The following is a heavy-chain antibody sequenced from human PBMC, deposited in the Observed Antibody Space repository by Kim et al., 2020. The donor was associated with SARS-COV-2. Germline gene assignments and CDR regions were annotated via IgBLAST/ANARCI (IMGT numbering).Heavy chain of an antibody. V-gene: IGHV4-34*01. CDR3: ARVNATVTTNPYFDY. CDR1: GGSFSGYY. Sequence: SETLSLTCAVYGGSFSGYYWSWIRQPPGKGLEWIGEINHSGSTNYNPSLKSRVTISVDTSKNQFSLKLSSVTAADTAVYYCARVNATVTTNPYFDYWGQGTLVTVSS. D-gene: IGHD4-4*01. CDR2: INHSGST. J-gene: IGHJ4*02.